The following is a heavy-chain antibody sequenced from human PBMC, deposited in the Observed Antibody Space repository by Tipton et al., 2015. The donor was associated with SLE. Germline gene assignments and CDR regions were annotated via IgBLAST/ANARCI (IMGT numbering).Heavy chain of an antibody. CDR1: GGSISSGSYY. D-gene: IGHD6-6*01. CDR3: ASGYSSSSLWY. Sequence: TLSLTCTVSGGSISSGSYYWSWIRQPAGKGLEWIGYIYTSGSTNYNPSLKSRVTISVDTSKNQFSLKLSSVTAADTAVYYCASGYSSSSLWYWGQGTLVTVSS. J-gene: IGHJ4*02. CDR2: IYTSGST. V-gene: IGHV4-61*09.